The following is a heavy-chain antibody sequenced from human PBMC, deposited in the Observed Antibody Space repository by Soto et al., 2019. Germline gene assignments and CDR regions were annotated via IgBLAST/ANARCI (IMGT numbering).Heavy chain of an antibody. CDR2: IIPIFGTA. D-gene: IGHD3-22*01. V-gene: IGHV1-69*13. J-gene: IGHJ5*02. Sequence: ASVKVSCKASGGTFSSYAISWVRQAPGQGLEWMGGIIPIFGTANYAQKFQGRVTITADESTSTAYMELSSLRSEDTAVYYCAREKRITMIVASWFDPWGQGTLVTVSS. CDR1: GGTFSSYA. CDR3: AREKRITMIVASWFDP.